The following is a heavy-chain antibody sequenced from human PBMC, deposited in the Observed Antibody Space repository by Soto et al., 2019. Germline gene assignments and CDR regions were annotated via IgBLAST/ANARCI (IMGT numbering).Heavy chain of an antibody. Sequence: ASVKVSCKATGYTFTDYFIPWVRQATGQGLEWIGWINPYRGGGDLSQKFQGRVTMTRDTSISTAYMEVSSLRSDDTAVFYCARLMHYSHSGGSSHSGFDMWGQGTMVTVSS. D-gene: IGHD2-21*01. CDR3: ARLMHYSHSGGSSHSGFDM. J-gene: IGHJ3*02. V-gene: IGHV1-2*02. CDR2: INPYRGGG. CDR1: GYTFTDYF.